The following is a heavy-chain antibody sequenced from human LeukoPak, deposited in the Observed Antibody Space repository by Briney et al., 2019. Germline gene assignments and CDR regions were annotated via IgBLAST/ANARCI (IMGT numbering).Heavy chain of an antibody. Sequence: SETLSLTCTVSGGSISSHYWSWIRQSPGKGLEWIGYIYYSGTTNYNPSLKSRVTISVDTSKNQFSLQLRSVTAADTAVYYCAREDPQTTVPEGMDVWGQGTTVTVSS. J-gene: IGHJ6*02. V-gene: IGHV4-59*11. CDR3: AREDPQTTVPEGMDV. CDR1: GGSISSHY. D-gene: IGHD4-17*01. CDR2: IYYSGTT.